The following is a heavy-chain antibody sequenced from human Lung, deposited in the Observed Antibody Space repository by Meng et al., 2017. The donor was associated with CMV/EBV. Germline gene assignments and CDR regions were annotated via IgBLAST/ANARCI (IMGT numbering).Heavy chain of an antibody. CDR3: ARDVSRRSSGYLAIYCFYGLDV. J-gene: IGHJ6*02. CDR1: GFTFSSYR. Sequence: GESLKISCAASGFTFSSYRMNWVRQAPGKGLEWVSSISSSGTYIYYADSVKGRFTISRDNAKNSLYLQMNSLRAEETAVYYCARDVSRRSSGYLAIYCFYGLDVWGQGTTVTVSS. D-gene: IGHD6-19*01. V-gene: IGHV3-21*01. CDR2: ISSSGTYI.